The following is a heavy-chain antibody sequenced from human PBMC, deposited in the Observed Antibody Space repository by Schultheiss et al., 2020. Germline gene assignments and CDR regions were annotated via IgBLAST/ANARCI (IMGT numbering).Heavy chain of an antibody. J-gene: IGHJ6*02. CDR1: GFTFTSYG. Sequence: GGSLRLSCAASGFTFTSYGMNWVRQAPGKGLEWVSTISDSSSVINYTASVKGRFTISRDNAKNSLYLQMNSLRAEDTAVYYCARGQTVITIVQGAEYYYYCGMEVWGQGGTGTVS. CDR2: ISDSSSVI. CDR3: ARGQTVITIVQGAEYYYYCGMEV. V-gene: IGHV3-21*01. D-gene: IGHD3-10*01.